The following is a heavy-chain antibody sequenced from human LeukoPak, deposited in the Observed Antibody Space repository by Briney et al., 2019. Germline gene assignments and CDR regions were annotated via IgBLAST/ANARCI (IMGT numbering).Heavy chain of an antibody. J-gene: IGHJ4*02. CDR3: ATQEVVAAHLKRRDY. Sequence: PGGSLRLSCAASGFTFSSYSMNWVRQAPGKGLEWVSSISSSSSYIYYADSVKGRFTISRDNAKNSLYLQMNSLRAEDTAVYYCATQEVVAAHLKRRDYWGQGTLVTVSS. CDR2: ISSSSSYI. V-gene: IGHV3-21*01. D-gene: IGHD2-15*01. CDR1: GFTFSSYS.